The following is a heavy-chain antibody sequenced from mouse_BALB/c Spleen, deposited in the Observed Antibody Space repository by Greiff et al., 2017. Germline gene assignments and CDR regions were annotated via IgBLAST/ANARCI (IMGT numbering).Heavy chain of an antibody. V-gene: IGHV7-3*02. CDR1: GFTFTDYY. CDR2: IRNKANGYTT. D-gene: IGHD1-1*01. Sequence: DVQLVESGGGLVQPGGSLRLSCATSGFTFTDYYMSWVRQPPGKALEWLGFIRNKANGYTTEYSASVKGRFTISRDNSQSILYLQMNTLRAEDSATYYCARDRGYYGSSYAMDYWGQGTSVTVSS. J-gene: IGHJ4*01. CDR3: ARDRGYYGSSYAMDY.